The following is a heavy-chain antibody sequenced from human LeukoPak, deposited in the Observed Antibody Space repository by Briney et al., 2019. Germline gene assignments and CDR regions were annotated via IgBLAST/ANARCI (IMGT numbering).Heavy chain of an antibody. CDR1: GGSISSHY. CDR3: ARARNSITIFGVAPKVGYYYYYMDV. D-gene: IGHD3-3*01. J-gene: IGHJ6*03. CDR2: IYYSGST. Sequence: PSETLSLTCTVSGGSISSHYWSWIRQPPGKGLEWIGYIYYSGSTNYNASLKSRVTISLGASKNQFFLKLSSVTAADTAVYFCARARNSITIFGVAPKVGYYYYYMDVWGKGTTVTVYS. V-gene: IGHV4-59*11.